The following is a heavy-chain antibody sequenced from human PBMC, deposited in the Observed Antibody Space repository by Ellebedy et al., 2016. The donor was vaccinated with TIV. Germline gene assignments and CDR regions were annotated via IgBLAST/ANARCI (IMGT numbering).Heavy chain of an antibody. CDR2: IHYSGTT. Sequence: SETLSLXXTVSGDSISHYYWSWIRQSPGKGLEWIGYIHYSGTTKYNPSLKSRVSISVDTSKKQFSLTLSSVTAADTAVYYCARDSSDSLWYLWGQGILVTVSA. V-gene: IGHV4-59*01. CDR1: GDSISHYY. D-gene: IGHD2-15*01. J-gene: IGHJ1*01. CDR3: ARDSSDSLWYL.